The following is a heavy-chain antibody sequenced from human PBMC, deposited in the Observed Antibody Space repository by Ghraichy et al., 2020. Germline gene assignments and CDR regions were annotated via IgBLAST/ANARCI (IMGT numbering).Heavy chain of an antibody. CDR2: INHSGST. V-gene: IGHV4-34*01. Sequence: SQTLSLTCAVYGGSFSGYYWSWIRQPPGKGLEWIGEINHSGSTNYNPSLKSRVTISVDTSKNQFSLKLSSVPAADTAVYYCARQWFNSYYYYYGMNVWGQGTTVTVSS. D-gene: IGHD3-22*01. CDR1: GGSFSGYY. J-gene: IGHJ6*02. CDR3: ARQWFNSYYYYYGMNV.